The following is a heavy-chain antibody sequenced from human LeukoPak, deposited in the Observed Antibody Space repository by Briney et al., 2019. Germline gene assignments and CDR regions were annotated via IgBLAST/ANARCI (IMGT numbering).Heavy chain of an antibody. Sequence: PSETLSLTCTVSGGSISSGSYYWSWIRQPAGKGLEWIGRIYTSGGTNYNPSLKSRVTISVDTSKNQFSLKLSSVTAADTAVYYCARDVGEYYDILTGPHLDPWGQGTLVTVSS. CDR2: IYTSGGT. J-gene: IGHJ5*02. CDR3: ARDVGEYYDILTGPHLDP. CDR1: GGSISSGSYY. V-gene: IGHV4-61*02. D-gene: IGHD3-9*01.